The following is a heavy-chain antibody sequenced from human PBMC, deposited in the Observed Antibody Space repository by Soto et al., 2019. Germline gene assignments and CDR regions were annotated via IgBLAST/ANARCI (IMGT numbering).Heavy chain of an antibody. D-gene: IGHD5-12*01. CDR2: TYYRSKWYN. J-gene: IGHJ5*02. CDR1: GGSVSSNSAA. CDR3: ASSGYDYVENWFDP. V-gene: IGHV6-1*01. Sequence: SQTLSLTCAISGGSVSSNSAAWNWIRQSPSRGLEWLGRTYYRSKWYNDYAVSVKSRITINPDTSKNQFSLQLNSVTPEDTAVYYCASSGYDYVENWFDPWGQGTLVTVSS.